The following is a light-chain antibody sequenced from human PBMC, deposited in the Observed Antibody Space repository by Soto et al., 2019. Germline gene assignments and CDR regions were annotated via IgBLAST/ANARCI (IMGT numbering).Light chain of an antibody. J-gene: IGKJ1*01. Sequence: EMVLTQSPATLSLSPGERATLSCRASQSVSSSYLAWYQQKPGQAPRLLIYDSSTRATGIPDRFSGSGSGTDFTLTISRLEPDDSAVYYCQQYARSSWTFGQGTKVDIK. V-gene: IGKV3-20*01. CDR2: DSS. CDR1: QSVSSSY. CDR3: QQYARSSWT.